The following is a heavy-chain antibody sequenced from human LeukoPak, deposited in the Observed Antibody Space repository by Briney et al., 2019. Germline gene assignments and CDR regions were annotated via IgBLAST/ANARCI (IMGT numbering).Heavy chain of an antibody. CDR3: AKAWASSRDFDY. CDR1: GFTFSDYA. Sequence: GRSPRLSCAASGFTFSDYAMHWVRQAPGQGLEWVASISYDGVNKYYADSVKGRFTISRDNSNNTLYLQVNGLRAEDTAVYYCAKAWASSRDFDYWGQGTLVTVSS. V-gene: IGHV3-30-3*01. J-gene: IGHJ4*02. D-gene: IGHD6-13*01. CDR2: ISYDGVNK.